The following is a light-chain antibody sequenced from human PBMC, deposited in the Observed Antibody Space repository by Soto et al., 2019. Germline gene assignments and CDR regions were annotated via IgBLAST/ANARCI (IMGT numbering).Light chain of an antibody. Sequence: EDIFTRSSGPVPLSAGERVTVSWVASQSGSSSYLAWYQQKPGQAPRPLIYAASSRATGIPDRFSGSGSGRDCNLTVSRLEPEDLAVYYCQPYGSSPHTFGGGTKVDIK. J-gene: IGKJ4*01. CDR3: QPYGSSPHT. V-gene: IGKV3-20*01. CDR2: AAS. CDR1: QSGSSSY.